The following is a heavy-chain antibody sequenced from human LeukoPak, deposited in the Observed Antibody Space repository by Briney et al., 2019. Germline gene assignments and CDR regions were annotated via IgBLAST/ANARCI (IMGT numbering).Heavy chain of an antibody. Sequence: PSETLSLTCTVSGGSISSGDYYWSWIRQPPGKGLEWIGYIYYSGSTYYNPSLKSRVTISVDTSKNQFSLKLSSVTAADTAVYYCARHVEMATHTFDPWGQGTLVTVSS. V-gene: IGHV4-30-4*01. J-gene: IGHJ5*02. CDR3: ARHVEMATHTFDP. CDR1: GGSISSGDYY. D-gene: IGHD5-24*01. CDR2: IYYSGST.